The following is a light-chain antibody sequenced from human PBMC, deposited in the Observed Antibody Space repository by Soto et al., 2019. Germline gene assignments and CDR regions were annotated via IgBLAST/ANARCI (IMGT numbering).Light chain of an antibody. CDR1: QSLLQSNGYNY. CDR2: WAS. Sequence: VMTQSPLSLSATPGEPASISCRSSQSLLQSNGYNYLDRYLLKPGQYPQVLIYWASHRACGVAAMFSGSGSGTDFTLKNSRVEAENVGVYYCMQSPQPPLTFGGGTKEEI. CDR3: MQSPQPPLT. V-gene: IGKV2-28*01. J-gene: IGKJ4*01.